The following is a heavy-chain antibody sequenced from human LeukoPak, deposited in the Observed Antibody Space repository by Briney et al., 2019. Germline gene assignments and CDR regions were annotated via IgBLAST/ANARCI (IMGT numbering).Heavy chain of an antibody. CDR1: GFTFDDYA. CDR3: ARGPARGVIGDGDAFDI. J-gene: IGHJ3*02. CDR2: ISWNSGSI. V-gene: IGHV3-9*01. Sequence: PGGSLRLSCAASGFTFDDYAMHWVRQAPGKGLEWVSGISWNSGSIGYADSVKGRFTISRDNAKNSLYLQMNSPRAEDTAVYYCARGPARGVIGDGDAFDIWGQGTMVTVSS. D-gene: IGHD3-10*01.